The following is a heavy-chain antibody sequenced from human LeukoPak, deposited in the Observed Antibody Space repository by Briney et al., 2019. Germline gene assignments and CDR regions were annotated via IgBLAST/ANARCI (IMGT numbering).Heavy chain of an antibody. J-gene: IGHJ4*02. CDR1: GFTFSSYG. V-gene: IGHV3-30*18. CDR3: ANSPIGDY. CDR2: ISYDGSNK. Sequence: GGSLRLSCAASGFTFSSYGMHWVRQAPGKGLEWVAVISYDGSNKYYADSVKGRFTISRDNSKNTLYLQMNSLRAEDTAVYYCANSPIGDYWGQGTLVTVSS.